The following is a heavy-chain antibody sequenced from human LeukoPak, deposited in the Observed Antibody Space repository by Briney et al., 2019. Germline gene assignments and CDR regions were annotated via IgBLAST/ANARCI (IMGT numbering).Heavy chain of an antibody. Sequence: TLSLICTVSGGSISSGSYYWSWIRQPAGKGLEWIGRIYTSGSTNYNPSLKSRVTISVDTSKNQFSLKLSSVTAADTAVYYCARDWYDAFDIWGQGTMVTVSS. V-gene: IGHV4-61*02. J-gene: IGHJ3*02. CDR1: GGSISSGSYY. CDR2: IYTSGST. D-gene: IGHD6-13*01. CDR3: ARDWYDAFDI.